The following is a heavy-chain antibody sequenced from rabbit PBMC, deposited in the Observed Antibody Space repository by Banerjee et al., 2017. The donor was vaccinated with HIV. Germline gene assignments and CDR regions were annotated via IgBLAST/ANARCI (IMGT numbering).Heavy chain of an antibody. J-gene: IGHJ4*01. CDR3: ARDLAGVIGWNFDL. CDR1: GFTFSGYW. V-gene: IGHV1S43*01. D-gene: IGHD4-1*01. CDR2: IGISTSTT. Sequence: QEQLEESGGDLVKPEGSLTLTCKASGFTFSGYWMCWVRQAPGKGLELVACIGISTSTTYYASWVNGRFSISRSTSLNTVDLKMTSLTAADTATYFCARDLAGVIGWNFDLWGPGTLVTVS.